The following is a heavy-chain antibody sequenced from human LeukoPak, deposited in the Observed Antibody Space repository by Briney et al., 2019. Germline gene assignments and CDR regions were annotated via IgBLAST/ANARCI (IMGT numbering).Heavy chain of an antibody. CDR3: IKYSSSWYSFDY. CDR2: IKSTTDGGTI. Sequence: GGSLRLSCAASGFTFSSYAMHWVRQAPGKGLEWVGRIKSTTDGGTIEYAAPVKGRFTISRDDSKNTLYLQMNNLKIEDTAVYYCIKYSSSWYSFDYRGQGTLVTVSS. J-gene: IGHJ4*02. D-gene: IGHD6-13*01. CDR1: GFTFSSYA. V-gene: IGHV3-15*01.